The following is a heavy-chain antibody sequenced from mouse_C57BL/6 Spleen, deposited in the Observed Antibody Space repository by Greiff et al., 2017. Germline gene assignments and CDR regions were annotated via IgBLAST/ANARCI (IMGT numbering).Heavy chain of an antibody. V-gene: IGHV1-59*01. CDR3: AYYSYSHWYFDV. Sequence: QVQLKQPGAELVRPGTSVKLSCKASGYTFTSYWMHWVKQRPGQGLEWIGGIDPSDSYTNYNQKFKGKATLTVDTSSSTAYMQLSSLTSEDSAVYDCAYYSYSHWYFDVWGTGTTVTVSS. CDR2: IDPSDSYT. J-gene: IGHJ1*03. D-gene: IGHD2-12*01. CDR1: GYTFTSYW.